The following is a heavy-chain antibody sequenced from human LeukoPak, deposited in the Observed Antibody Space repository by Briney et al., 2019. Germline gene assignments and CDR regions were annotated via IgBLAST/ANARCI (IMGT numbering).Heavy chain of an antibody. J-gene: IGHJ4*02. CDR3: ARTHQGNFYYFDY. CDR2: ISSSSSYI. Sequence: GGSLRLSCAASGFTFSSYSMNWVRQAPGKGLEWVSSISSSSSYIYYADSVKGRFTISRDNAKNSLYLQMNSLRAEDTAVYYCARTHQGNFYYFDYWGQGTLVTVSS. CDR1: GFTFSSYS. D-gene: IGHD2-2*01. V-gene: IGHV3-21*01.